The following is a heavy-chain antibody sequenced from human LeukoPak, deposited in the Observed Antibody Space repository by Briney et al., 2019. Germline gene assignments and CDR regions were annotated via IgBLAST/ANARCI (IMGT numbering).Heavy chain of an antibody. CDR2: INAGNGNR. CDR3: ARVSDDSGWNFDY. Sequence: ASVKVSCKASGYTFTGYYMHWVRQAPGQRLEWMGWINAGNGNRKYSQKFQDRVTITREPSATTAYMELNSLTSEDTAVYYCARVSDDSGWNFDYWGQGTLVTVSS. CDR1: GYTFTGYY. J-gene: IGHJ4*02. V-gene: IGHV1-3*01. D-gene: IGHD6-19*01.